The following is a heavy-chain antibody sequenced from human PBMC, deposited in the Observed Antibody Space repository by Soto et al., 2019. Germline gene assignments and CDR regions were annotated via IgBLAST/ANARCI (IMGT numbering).Heavy chain of an antibody. CDR1: VFTFDDYG. D-gene: IGHD4-17*01. CDR3: AREGYGDGLGWFDP. V-gene: IGHV3-20*01. Sequence: EVQLVESGGGVVRPGGSLRLSCAAFVFTFDDYGMSWVRQAPGKGLEWVSGINWNGGSTGYADSVKGRFTIYRDNAKNSLYMKMNSLRAEDTALYHCAREGYGDGLGWFDPWGQGTLVTVSS. J-gene: IGHJ5*02. CDR2: INWNGGST.